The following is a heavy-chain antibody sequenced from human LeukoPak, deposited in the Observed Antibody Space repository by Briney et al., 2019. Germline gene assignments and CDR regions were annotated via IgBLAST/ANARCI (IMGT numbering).Heavy chain of an antibody. CDR3: ATDGAGFDT. Sequence: PGGSLRLSCAASGFTFNDYYMSWIRQTPGKGLEWLSYINIGGTNTHYADSVKGRFTISRDNAKKSLYLEMNNLRAEDTAVYYCATDGAGFDTWGQGVLVTVSS. CDR2: INIGGTNT. CDR1: GFTFNDYY. V-gene: IGHV3-11*01. J-gene: IGHJ5*02.